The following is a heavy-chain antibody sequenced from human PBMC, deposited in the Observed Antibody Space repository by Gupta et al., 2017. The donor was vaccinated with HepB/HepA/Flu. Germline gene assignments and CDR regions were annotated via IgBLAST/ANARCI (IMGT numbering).Heavy chain of an antibody. CDR3: ARDRAFYMDV. CDR2: IWYYGSHK. V-gene: IGHV3-33*01. J-gene: IGHJ6*03. Sequence: QVQLVESGGGVVQPGRSLRLPCTASGCIFYNHGRHWVRQAPGKVLEWLALIWYYGSHKYYAASVKGRFTISRDDSKNTVYLEMNSLRDEDTATYYCARDRAFYMDVWGKGTTVSVSS. CDR1: GCIFYNHG.